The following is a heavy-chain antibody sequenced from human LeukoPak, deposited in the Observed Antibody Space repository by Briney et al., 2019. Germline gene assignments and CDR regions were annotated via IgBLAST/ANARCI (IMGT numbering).Heavy chain of an antibody. J-gene: IGHJ5*02. CDR2: IYNSESI. V-gene: IGHV4-4*07. CDR3: ARDRSSSYTRDWFDP. CDR1: GGSINGYY. Sequence: PSETLSLTCTVSGGSINGYYWSGIRQPAGKGLEWIGRIYNSESINYNPSLKSRVTMSIDTSKNQFSLKLNSVTAADTAVYYCARDRSSSYTRDWFDPWGQGALVTVSS. D-gene: IGHD6-13*01.